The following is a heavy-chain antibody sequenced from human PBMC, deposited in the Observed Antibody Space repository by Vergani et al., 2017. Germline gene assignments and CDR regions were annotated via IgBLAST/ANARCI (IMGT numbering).Heavy chain of an antibody. CDR2: IRHDGIT. CDR3: ARLRDFWSGYYTGSDAFDI. J-gene: IGHJ3*02. CDR1: GGSFNDYW. D-gene: IGHD3-3*01. V-gene: IGHV4-34*01. Sequence: QAQLQQWGAGLLKPSETLSLTCAIYGGSFNDYWWTWIRQPPGKGLEWIGEIRHDGITHYSPSLKSRVTISVDTSKNQFSLKLSSVTAADTAVYYCARLRDFWSGYYTGSDAFDIWGQGTMVTVSS.